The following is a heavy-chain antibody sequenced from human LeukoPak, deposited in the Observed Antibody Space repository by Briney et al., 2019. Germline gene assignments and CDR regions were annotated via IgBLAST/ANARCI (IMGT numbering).Heavy chain of an antibody. CDR2: INNDGSST. V-gene: IGHV3-74*01. CDR1: GFTFSSYW. CDR3: TREVQAAGKTLDY. J-gene: IGHJ4*02. Sequence: GGSLRLSCAASGFTFSSYWKHWVRQVPGKGLVWVSRINNDGSSTTYADSVKGRFTISRDNAKNTLYLQMNSLRAEDTAVYYCTREVQAAGKTLDYWRQGTLITVSS. D-gene: IGHD6-13*01.